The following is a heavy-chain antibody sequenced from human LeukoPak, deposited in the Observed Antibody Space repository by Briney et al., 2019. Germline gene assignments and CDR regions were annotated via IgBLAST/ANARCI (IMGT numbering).Heavy chain of an antibody. D-gene: IGHD3-22*01. V-gene: IGHV3-33*01. CDR2: IWYDGSNK. J-gene: IGHJ4*02. CDR3: ARDRPPYLYYYDSSGYQDFDY. CDR1: GFTFSSYG. Sequence: PGGSLRLSCAASGFTFSSYGMHWVRQAPDKGLEWVAVIWYDGSNKYYADSVKGRFTISRDNSKNTLYLQMNSLRAEDTAVYYCARDRPPYLYYYDSSGYQDFDYWGQGTLVTVSS.